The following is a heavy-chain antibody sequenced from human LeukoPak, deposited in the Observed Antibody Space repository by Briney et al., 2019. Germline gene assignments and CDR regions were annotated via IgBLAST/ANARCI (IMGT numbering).Heavy chain of an antibody. CDR2: ISAYNGNT. CDR1: GYTFTSYG. J-gene: IGHJ4*02. Sequence: GASVKVSCKASGYTFTSYGISWVRQAPGQGLEWMGWISAYNGNTNYAQKLQGRVTMTTDTSTSTAYMELRSLRSDDTAVYYCARQRYYDSSGYKPLYYFDYWGQGTLVTVSS. V-gene: IGHV1-18*01. CDR3: ARQRYYDSSGYKPLYYFDY. D-gene: IGHD3-22*01.